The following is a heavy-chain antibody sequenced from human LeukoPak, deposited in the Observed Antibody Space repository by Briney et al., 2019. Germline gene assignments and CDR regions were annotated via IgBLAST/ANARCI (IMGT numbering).Heavy chain of an antibody. CDR1: GDSFTSYW. CDR3: ARSSGYSSGWYYDY. Sequence: GESPKISCKGSGDSFTSYWIGWVRQMPGKSLEWMGIIYPGDADNRYNPSFQGQVTISADKSISTAYLQWSSLKASDTAMYYCARSSGYSSGWYYDYWGQGTLVTVSS. D-gene: IGHD6-19*01. CDR2: IYPGDADN. V-gene: IGHV5-51*01. J-gene: IGHJ4*02.